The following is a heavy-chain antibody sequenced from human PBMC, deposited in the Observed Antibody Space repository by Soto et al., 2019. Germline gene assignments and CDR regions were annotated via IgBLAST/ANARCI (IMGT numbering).Heavy chain of an antibody. CDR2: INHSGST. D-gene: IGHD3-3*01. V-gene: IGHV4-34*01. Sequence: QVQLQQWGAGLLKPSETLSLTCAVYGGSFSGYYWSWIRQPPGKGLEWIGEINHSGSTNYNPSLKSRVPISVDTSKNQFSLKLSSVTAADTAVYYCAGGAIAGYDFWSGYYYFDYWGQGTLVTVSS. CDR3: AGGAIAGYDFWSGYYYFDY. CDR1: GGSFSGYY. J-gene: IGHJ4*02.